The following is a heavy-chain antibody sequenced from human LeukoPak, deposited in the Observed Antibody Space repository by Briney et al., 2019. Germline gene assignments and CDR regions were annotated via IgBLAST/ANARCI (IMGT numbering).Heavy chain of an antibody. CDR3: ARRAVTLRGAFDI. CDR1: GYSFTTNW. J-gene: IGHJ3*02. Sequence: GESLQISCQGSGYSFTTNWIGWVRPMPGKGMEWVAIIYPVDSDTRYSPSFQCQVTISADKSITTAYLQWSSLKASDTAMYYCARRAVTLRGAFDIWGQGTMVTVSS. CDR2: IYPVDSDT. V-gene: IGHV5-51*01. D-gene: IGHD4-17*01.